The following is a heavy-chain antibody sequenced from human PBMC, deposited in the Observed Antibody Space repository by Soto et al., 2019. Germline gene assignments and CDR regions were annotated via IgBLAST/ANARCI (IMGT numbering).Heavy chain of an antibody. D-gene: IGHD3-9*01. CDR2: INHSGST. CDR3: ARGIRVRVDILTGYYPYYYYGMDV. V-gene: IGHV4-34*01. CDR1: GGSFSGYY. J-gene: IGHJ6*02. Sequence: SQTLSLTCAVYGGSFSGYYWSWIRQPPGKGLEWIGEINHSGSTNYNPYLKSRVTISEDTSKNQFSLKLSSVTAADTAVYYCARGIRVRVDILTGYYPYYYYGMDVWGQGTTVTVSS.